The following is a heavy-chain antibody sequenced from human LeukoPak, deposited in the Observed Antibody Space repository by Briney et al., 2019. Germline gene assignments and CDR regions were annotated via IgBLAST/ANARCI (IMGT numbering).Heavy chain of an antibody. CDR2: IYTSGNT. Sequence: SETLSLTCTVSGVSICGYYWSWIRQAAGKGLEWIGRIYTSGNTNYNPSLKSRVTISVDKSKNRFSLTLLSVTAADTGLYYCAVDNRDYWGQGTLVTVSS. J-gene: IGHJ4*02. V-gene: IGHV4-4*07. CDR1: GVSICGYY. CDR3: AVDNRDY. D-gene: IGHD2-2*01.